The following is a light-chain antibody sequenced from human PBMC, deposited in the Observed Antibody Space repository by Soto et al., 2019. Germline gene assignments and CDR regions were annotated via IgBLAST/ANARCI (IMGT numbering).Light chain of an antibody. CDR3: QQYGSPGT. CDR2: GAS. CDR1: QSVSSSY. J-gene: IGKJ1*01. Sequence: DIVLTQSPGTVSLSPGQRATLSCGASQSVSSSYLAWYQQKPGQAPRLLIYGASSRATGIPDRFSGSGSGTDFTLTISRMEPEDFAVDDCQQYGSPGTFCQGTKVDNK. V-gene: IGKV3-20*01.